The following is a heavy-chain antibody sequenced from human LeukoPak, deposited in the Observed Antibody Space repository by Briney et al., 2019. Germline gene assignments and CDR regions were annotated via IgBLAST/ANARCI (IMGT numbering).Heavy chain of an antibody. Sequence: KPSETLSLTCTVSGGAISIYYWSWIRQPAGKGLEWIGRIYTSGSTNYNPSLKSRVTMSVDTSKNQFSLKLSSVTAADTAVYYCAREGNWNYDFWSGYYYFDNWGQGTLVTVSS. J-gene: IGHJ4*02. CDR1: GGAISIYY. CDR3: AREGNWNYDFWSGYYYFDN. D-gene: IGHD3-3*01. CDR2: IYTSGST. V-gene: IGHV4-4*07.